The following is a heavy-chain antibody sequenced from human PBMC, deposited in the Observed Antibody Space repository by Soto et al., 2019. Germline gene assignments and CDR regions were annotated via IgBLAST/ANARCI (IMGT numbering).Heavy chain of an antibody. J-gene: IGHJ4*02. V-gene: IGHV3-53*01. Sequence: GGSLRLSCAASGFTVSSNHMSWVRQAPGKGLEWVSVIYSGGSTYYADSVKGRFTISRDNSKNTLYLQMNSLRAEDTAVYYCAKDLGSYYDSSGYPFDYWGQGTLVTVSS. D-gene: IGHD3-22*01. CDR3: AKDLGSYYDSSGYPFDY. CDR2: IYSGGST. CDR1: GFTVSSNH.